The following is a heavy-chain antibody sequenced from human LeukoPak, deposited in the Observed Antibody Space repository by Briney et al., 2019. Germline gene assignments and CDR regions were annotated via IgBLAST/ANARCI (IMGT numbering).Heavy chain of an antibody. Sequence: GASVKDSCKATRYTLTNYGISGVRQAPSQGLEWMGWISAYNGNTNYAQKLQGRVTMTKDTSASTAYMELRSLRSDDTAVYCCARDHMDMLDYWGQGTLVTVSS. V-gene: IGHV1-18*01. CDR1: RYTLTNYG. J-gene: IGHJ4*02. CDR3: ARDHMDMLDY. D-gene: IGHD2-2*03. CDR2: ISAYNGNT.